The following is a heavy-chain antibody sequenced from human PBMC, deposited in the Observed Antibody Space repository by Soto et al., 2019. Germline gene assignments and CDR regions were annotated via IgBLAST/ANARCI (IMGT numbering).Heavy chain of an antibody. Sequence: ASVKVSCKASGGTFSSYAISWVRQAPGQGLEWMGGIIPIFGTANYAQKFQGRVTITADESTSTAYMELSSLRSEDTAVYYCARERRRYYGMDVWGQGTTVTVSS. V-gene: IGHV1-69*13. CDR3: ARERRRYYGMDV. CDR1: GGTFSSYA. CDR2: IIPIFGTA. J-gene: IGHJ6*02. D-gene: IGHD1-1*01.